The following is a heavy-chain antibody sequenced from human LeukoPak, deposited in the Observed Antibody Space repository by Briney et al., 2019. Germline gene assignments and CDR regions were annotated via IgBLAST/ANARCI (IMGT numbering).Heavy chain of an antibody. D-gene: IGHD5/OR15-5a*01. CDR2: ISSSGSTI. CDR3: AKDTSVGAFDI. V-gene: IGHV3-48*03. J-gene: IGHJ3*02. CDR1: GITFSSYG. Sequence: PGGSLRLSCAASGITFSSYGMSWVRQAPGKGLEWVSYISSSGSTIYYADSVKGRFTISRDNAKNSLYLQMNSLRAEDTAVYYCAKDTSVGAFDIWGQGTMVTVSS.